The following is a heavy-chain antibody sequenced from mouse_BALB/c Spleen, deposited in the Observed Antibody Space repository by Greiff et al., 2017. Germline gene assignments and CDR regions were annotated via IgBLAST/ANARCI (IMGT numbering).Heavy chain of an antibody. CDR3: ARRYYGSSHPFDY. D-gene: IGHD1-1*01. CDR2: INPSTGYT. Sequence: VQLQQSGAELAKPGASVKMSCKASGYTFTSYWMHWVKQRPGQGLEWIGYINPSTGYTEYNQKFKDKATLTADKSSSTAYMQLSSLTSEDSAVYYCARRYYGSSHPFDYWGQGTTLTVSS. J-gene: IGHJ2*01. CDR1: GYTFTSYW. V-gene: IGHV1-7*01.